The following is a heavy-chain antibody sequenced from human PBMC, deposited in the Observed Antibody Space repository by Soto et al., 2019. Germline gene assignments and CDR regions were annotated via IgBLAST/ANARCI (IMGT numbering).Heavy chain of an antibody. J-gene: IGHJ6*02. CDR2: ISAYNGNT. CDR1: GYTFTSYG. D-gene: IGHD1-1*01. Sequence: QVQLVQSGAEVKKPGASVKVSCKASGYTFTSYGISWVRQAPGQGLEWMGWISAYNGNTNYAQKLQGRVTMTTDTSTSTAYMELRSLRSDDTAVYYCARKSAVEIATIAQLHYYYYYGMDVWGQGTTVTVSS. CDR3: ARKSAVEIATIAQLHYYYYYGMDV. V-gene: IGHV1-18*01.